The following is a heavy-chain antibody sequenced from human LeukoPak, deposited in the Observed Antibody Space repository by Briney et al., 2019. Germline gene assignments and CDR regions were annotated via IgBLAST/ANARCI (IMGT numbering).Heavy chain of an antibody. D-gene: IGHD5-12*01. Sequence: GGSLRLSCAASGFTFSSYGMHWVRQAPGKGLEWVAFIRYDGSNKYYADCVKGRFTISRDNSKNTLYLQMNSLRAEDTAVYYCAKDRGYSGYDWEGVFDYWGQGTLVTVSS. CDR1: GFTFSSYG. J-gene: IGHJ4*02. CDR2: IRYDGSNK. V-gene: IGHV3-30*02. CDR3: AKDRGYSGYDWEGVFDY.